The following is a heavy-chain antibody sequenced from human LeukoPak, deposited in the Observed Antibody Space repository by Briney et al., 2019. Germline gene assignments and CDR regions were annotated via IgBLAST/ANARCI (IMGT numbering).Heavy chain of an antibody. V-gene: IGHV4-4*07. CDR2: IYTSGST. J-gene: IGHJ6*03. CDR3: AREGQAYYDFWSGYYFGYMDV. D-gene: IGHD3-3*01. CDR1: GGSISSYY. Sequence: SETLSLTCTVSGGSISSYYWSWIRQPAGKGLKWIGRIYTSGSTNYNPSLKSRVTMSVDTSKNQFSLKLSSVTAADTAVYYCAREGQAYYDFWSGYYFGYMDVWGKGTTVTVSS.